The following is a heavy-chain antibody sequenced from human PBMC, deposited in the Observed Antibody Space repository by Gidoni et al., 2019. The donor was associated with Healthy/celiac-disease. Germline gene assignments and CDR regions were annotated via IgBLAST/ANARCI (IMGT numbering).Heavy chain of an antibody. Sequence: QVQLVQSGAEVKKPGASVKVSCKASGYTFTGYYMHWVRQAPGQGLEWMGWINPNSGGTNYAQKFQGWVTMTRDTSISTAYMELSRLRSDDTAVYYCARAKDYGSGSYLDYYYGMDVWGQGTTVTVSS. CDR2: INPNSGGT. V-gene: IGHV1-2*04. J-gene: IGHJ6*02. CDR1: GYTFTGYY. D-gene: IGHD3-10*01. CDR3: ARAKDYGSGSYLDYYYGMDV.